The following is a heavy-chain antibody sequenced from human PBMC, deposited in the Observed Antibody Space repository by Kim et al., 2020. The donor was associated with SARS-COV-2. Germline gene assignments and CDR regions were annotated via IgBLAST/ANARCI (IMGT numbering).Heavy chain of an antibody. Sequence: GGSLRLSCAASGFTASNNHMTWVRQAPGKGLEWVSNIYSGGGTYYADSVKGRFTMSRDNSKNMVYLQMNSLRVEDTAVYYCARDPPGTATGTRWGQGTLVTVSA. V-gene: IGHV3-53*01. CDR2: IYSGGGT. D-gene: IGHD1-1*01. CDR1: GFTASNNH. J-gene: IGHJ4*02. CDR3: ARDPPGTATGTR.